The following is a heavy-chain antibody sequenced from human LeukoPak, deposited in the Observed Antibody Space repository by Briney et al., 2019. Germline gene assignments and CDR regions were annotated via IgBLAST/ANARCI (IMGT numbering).Heavy chain of an antibody. V-gene: IGHV4-4*07. D-gene: IGHD3/OR15-3a*01. CDR3: ARETAWAENTPMILFSYFDY. CDR1: GGSISGFH. Sequence: SETLSLTCSVSGGSISGFHWSWIRQTAGKGLEWIGRVSTSGNTFYNPSLESRVTMSADTSGIHFSLNLTSVTAADTAVYYCARETAWAENTPMILFSYFDYWGRGILVTVSS. J-gene: IGHJ4*02. CDR2: VSTSGNT.